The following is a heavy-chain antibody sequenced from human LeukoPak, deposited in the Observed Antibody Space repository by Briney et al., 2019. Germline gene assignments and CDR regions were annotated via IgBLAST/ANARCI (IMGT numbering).Heavy chain of an antibody. V-gene: IGHV4-34*01. J-gene: IGHJ3*02. CDR3: AREDPQDYFLYAFDI. Sequence: SETLSLTCAVYGGSFSGYYWSWIRQPPGKGLEWIGEINHSGSTNYNPSLKSRVTISVDTSKNQFSLKLSSVTAADTAVYYCAREDPQDYFLYAFDIWGKGQWSPSLQ. D-gene: IGHD3-10*01. CDR1: GGSFSGYY. CDR2: INHSGST.